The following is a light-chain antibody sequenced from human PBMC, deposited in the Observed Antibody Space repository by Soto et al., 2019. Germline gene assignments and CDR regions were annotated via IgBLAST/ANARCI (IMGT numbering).Light chain of an antibody. V-gene: IGLV1-40*01. CDR2: GNI. J-gene: IGLJ1*01. CDR1: TSNIGAGYD. CDR3: QSYDSPLSARYV. Sequence: QSVLTQPPSVSGALGQRVTISCTGITSNIGAGYDVHWYQLLPGRAPKLLIYGNINRPSGVPDRFSGSKSGTSASLAITGLQAEDEGDYYCQSYDSPLSARYVFGTGTKVTVL.